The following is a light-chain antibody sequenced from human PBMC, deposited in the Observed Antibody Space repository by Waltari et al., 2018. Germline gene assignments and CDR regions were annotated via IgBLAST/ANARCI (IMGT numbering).Light chain of an antibody. V-gene: IGLV2-14*03. CDR2: NVS. CDR3: CSYTSDSAYV. J-gene: IGLJ1*01. CDR1: SRDVGSYDY. Sequence: QSALTQPASVSGSPGQSITISCTGTSRDVGSYDYISWYQHHPGKAPRFIIYNVSKRPPGVSDRFSGSKSGNTASLTISGLQTEDEADYYCCSYTSDSAYVFGTGTKVTV.